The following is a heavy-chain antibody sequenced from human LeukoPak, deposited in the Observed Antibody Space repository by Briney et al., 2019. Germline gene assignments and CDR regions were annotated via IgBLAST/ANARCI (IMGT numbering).Heavy chain of an antibody. V-gene: IGHV3-21*01. Sequence: NPGGSLRLSCAASGFTFSSYSMNWVRQAPGKGLEWVSSISSSSSYIYYADSVKGRFTISRDNAKNSLYLQMNSLRAEDTAVYYCARASRVAAAGAFDYWGQGTLVTVSS. CDR2: ISSSSSYI. D-gene: IGHD6-13*01. CDR3: ARASRVAAAGAFDY. CDR1: GFTFSSYS. J-gene: IGHJ4*02.